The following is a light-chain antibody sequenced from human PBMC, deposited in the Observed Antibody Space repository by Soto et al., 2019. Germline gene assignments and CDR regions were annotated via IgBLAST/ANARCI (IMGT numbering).Light chain of an antibody. V-gene: IGKV3-20*01. CDR3: QQYGIV. J-gene: IGKJ3*01. CDR2: SAS. CDR1: QTISSNY. Sequence: EVVLTQSPDTLSLSPGERATLSCRASQTISSNYVAWYQQKPGQAPRLLIYSASSRATGIPDRFSGSGSGTHFTLTISRLENEDFAVYYCQQYGIVFGPGTKVDTK.